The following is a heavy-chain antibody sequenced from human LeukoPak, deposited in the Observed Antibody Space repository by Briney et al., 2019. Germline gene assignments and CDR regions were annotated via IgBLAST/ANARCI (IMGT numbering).Heavy chain of an antibody. CDR1: GYTFTSYY. J-gene: IGHJ6*02. CDR3: AREQGRLGELTYYYYYGMDV. Sequence: GASVKVSCKASGYTFTSYYMHWVRQAPGQGLEWMGIINPSGGSTSYAQKFQGRVTMTRDTSTSTVYMELSSLRSEDTAVYYCAREQGRLGELTYYYYYGMDVWGQGTTVTVSS. D-gene: IGHD3-10*01. V-gene: IGHV1-46*01. CDR2: INPSGGST.